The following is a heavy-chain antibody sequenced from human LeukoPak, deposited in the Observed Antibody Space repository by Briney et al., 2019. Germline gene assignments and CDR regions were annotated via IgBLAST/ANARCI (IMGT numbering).Heavy chain of an antibody. CDR1: GFTFDDYA. V-gene: IGHV3-7*01. CDR3: ARDCSGGTCYTSTFDI. Sequence: GSLRLSCAASGFTFDDYAMHWVRQTPGKVLEWVANINQDGTEKLFVNSVKGRFTISRDNAKNSLFLQMNSLTAEDTATYYCARDCSGGTCYTSTFDIWGQGTMVTVSS. CDR2: INQDGTEK. D-gene: IGHD2-15*01. J-gene: IGHJ3*02.